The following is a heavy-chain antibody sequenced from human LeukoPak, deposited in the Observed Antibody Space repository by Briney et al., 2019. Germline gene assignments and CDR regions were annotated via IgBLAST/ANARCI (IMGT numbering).Heavy chain of an antibody. CDR2: ISSSSSYI. CDR3: AGSNSWNAFDI. D-gene: IGHD6-13*01. J-gene: IGHJ3*02. V-gene: IGHV3-21*01. Sequence: GGSLRLSCAASGFTFSSYSMNWVRQAPGKGLEWVSSISSSSSYIYYADSVKGRFTTSRDNAKNSLYLQVNSLRAEDTAVYYCAGSNSWNAFDIWGQGTMVTVSS. CDR1: GFTFSSYS.